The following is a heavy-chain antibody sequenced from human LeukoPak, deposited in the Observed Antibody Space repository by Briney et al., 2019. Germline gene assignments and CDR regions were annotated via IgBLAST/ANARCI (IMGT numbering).Heavy chain of an antibody. CDR3: ARGAGDFWSGYYTRYYYYMDV. J-gene: IGHJ6*03. Sequence: PSGTLSLTCAVYGGSFTGYYWTWIRQPPGKGLEWIGEISHSGSTNCDPSLKSRVTISVDTPKNQFSLKLTSVTAADTAVYYCARGAGDFWSGYYTRYYYYMDVWGKGTTVTVSS. CDR2: ISHSGST. V-gene: IGHV4-34*01. D-gene: IGHD3-3*01. CDR1: GGSFTGYY.